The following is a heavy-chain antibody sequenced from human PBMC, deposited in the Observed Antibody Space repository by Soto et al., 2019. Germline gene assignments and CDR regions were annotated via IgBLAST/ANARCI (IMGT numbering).Heavy chain of an antibody. D-gene: IGHD3-16*01. CDR1: GYTFTSYY. V-gene: IGHV1-46*01. J-gene: IGHJ5*02. Sequence: ASVKVSCKASGYTFTSYYMHWVRQAPGQGLEWMGIINPSGGSTSYAQKFQGRVTMTRDTSTSTVYMELRSLRSDDTAVYYCARDASPRRPGGDWFDPWGQGTLVTVSS. CDR2: INPSGGST. CDR3: ARDASPRRPGGDWFDP.